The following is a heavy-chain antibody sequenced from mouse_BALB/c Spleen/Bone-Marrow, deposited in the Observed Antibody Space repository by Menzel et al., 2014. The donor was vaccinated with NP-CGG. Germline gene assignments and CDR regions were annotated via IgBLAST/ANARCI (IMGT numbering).Heavy chain of an antibody. Sequence: EVQLVESGGGLVRPGGSLKLSCAASGFTFSSYTMSWVRQTPEKRLEWVAYISNGGGSTYYPDTVKGRFTISRDNAKNTLYLQMSSLKSEDTAMYYCARQIYFPYFDYWGQGTTLTVSS. D-gene: IGHD2-1*01. CDR2: ISNGGGST. CDR1: GFTFSSYT. V-gene: IGHV5-12-2*01. J-gene: IGHJ2*01. CDR3: ARQIYFPYFDY.